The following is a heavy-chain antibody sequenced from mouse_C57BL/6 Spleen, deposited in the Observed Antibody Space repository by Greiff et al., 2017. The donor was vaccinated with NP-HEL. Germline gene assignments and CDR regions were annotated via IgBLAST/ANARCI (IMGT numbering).Heavy chain of an antibody. CDR1: GFSLTSYG. J-gene: IGHJ4*01. CDR3: AKHGVPEGDYYAMDY. Sequence: VMLVESGPGLVAPSPSLSITCTVSGFSLTSYGVDWVRQPPGKGLEWLGVIWGGGSTNYNSALMPRLSISKNDSKSQVFVKINSLQTDDTAMYYWAKHGVPEGDYYAMDYWGQGTSVTVAS. CDR2: IWGGGST. V-gene: IGHV2-9*01.